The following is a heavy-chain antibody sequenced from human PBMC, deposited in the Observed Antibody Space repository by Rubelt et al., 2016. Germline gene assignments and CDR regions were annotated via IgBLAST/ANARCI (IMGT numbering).Heavy chain of an antibody. CDR2: INQDGSEK. J-gene: IGHJ3*02. V-gene: IGHV3-7*03. D-gene: IGHD4-17*01. Sequence: LSCAASGFIFNKYWMSWVRQAPGKGLEWVANINQDGSEKYYVGSVKGRFTISRDNAKSSVYLQMNSLRAEDTAVYYCARLTTVTFSDAFDIWGQGTMVTVSS. CDR3: ARLTTVTFSDAFDI. CDR1: GFIFNKYW.